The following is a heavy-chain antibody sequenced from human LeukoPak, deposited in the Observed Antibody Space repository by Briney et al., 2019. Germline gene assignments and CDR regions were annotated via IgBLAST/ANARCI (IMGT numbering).Heavy chain of an antibody. CDR2: ISSSSSTI. CDR1: GFTFSSYS. Sequence: GSLRLSCAASGFTFSSYSMNWVRQAPGKGLEWVSYISSSSSTIYYADSVKGRFTISRDNAKNSLYLQMNSLRAEDTAVYYCARAISGPTSAYWGQGTLVTVSS. CDR3: ARAISGPTSAY. D-gene: IGHD5-12*01. J-gene: IGHJ4*02. V-gene: IGHV3-48*01.